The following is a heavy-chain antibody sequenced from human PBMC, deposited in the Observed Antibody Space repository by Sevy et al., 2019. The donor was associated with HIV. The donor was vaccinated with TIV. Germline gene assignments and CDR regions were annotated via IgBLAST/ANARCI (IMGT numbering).Heavy chain of an antibody. CDR3: ARDPRGIITMVRGVFDY. Sequence: GGSLRLSCAASGFTFSSYSMNWVRQAPGKGLEWVSYISSSSSTMYYADSVKGRFTISRDNAKNSLYLQMNSLRDEDTAVYYCARDPRGIITMVRGVFDYWSQGTLVTVSS. D-gene: IGHD3-10*01. J-gene: IGHJ4*02. V-gene: IGHV3-48*02. CDR2: ISSSSSTM. CDR1: GFTFSSYS.